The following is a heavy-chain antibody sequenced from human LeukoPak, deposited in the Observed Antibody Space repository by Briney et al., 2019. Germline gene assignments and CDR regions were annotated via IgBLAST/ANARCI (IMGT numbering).Heavy chain of an antibody. Sequence: ASVKVSCKASGGTFSSYAISWVRQAPGQGLEWMGRIIPILGIANYAQKFQGRVTITADKSTSTAYMELSSLRSEDTAVYYCARGGDTVTTLYHFDYWGQGTLVTVSS. CDR2: IIPILGIA. D-gene: IGHD4-17*01. J-gene: IGHJ4*02. V-gene: IGHV1-69*04. CDR1: GGTFSSYA. CDR3: ARGGDTVTTLYHFDY.